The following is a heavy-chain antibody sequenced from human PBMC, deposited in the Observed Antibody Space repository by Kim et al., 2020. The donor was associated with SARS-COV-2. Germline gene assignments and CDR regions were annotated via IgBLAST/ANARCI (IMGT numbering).Heavy chain of an antibody. Sequence: GSLRLSCAASGFTFSSYSMNWVRQAPGKGLEWVSSISSSSSYIYYADSVKGRFTISRDNAKNSLYLQMNSLRAEDTAVYYCARRSRFITMIVVTDAFDIWGQGTMVTVSS. V-gene: IGHV3-21*01. CDR3: ARRSRFITMIVVTDAFDI. D-gene: IGHD3-22*01. CDR1: GFTFSSYS. CDR2: ISSSSSYI. J-gene: IGHJ3*02.